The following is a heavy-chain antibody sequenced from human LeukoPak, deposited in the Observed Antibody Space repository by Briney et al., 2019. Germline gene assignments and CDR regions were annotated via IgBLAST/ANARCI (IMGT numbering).Heavy chain of an antibody. CDR3: AIQKGTIFRDVSPLSKHFHH. J-gene: IGHJ1*01. Sequence: ASVKVSCKASGYTFTSCYMHWVRQAPGQGLEWMGLINPSGGSTTYAQKFQGRVTMTRDTSTSTVHMELSSLRSEDTAVYYCAIQKGTIFRDVSPLSKHFHHWGQGTLVTVSS. V-gene: IGHV1-46*01. CDR1: GYTFTSCY. D-gene: IGHD3-3*01. CDR2: INPSGGST.